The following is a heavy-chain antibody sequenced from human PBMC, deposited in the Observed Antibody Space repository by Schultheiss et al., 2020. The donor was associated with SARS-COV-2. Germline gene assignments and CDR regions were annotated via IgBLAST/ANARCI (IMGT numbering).Heavy chain of an antibody. J-gene: IGHJ6*02. CDR2: ISYDGSDI. CDR3: ARARGGSYYYGMDV. V-gene: IGHV3-30-3*01. CDR1: GFTFSHYP. D-gene: IGHD1-26*01. Sequence: GGSLRLSCAASGFTFSHYPMHWVRQAPGSGLEWMAVISYDGSDIFYADSVKGRFTISRDNTKNTLYLQMNSLRAEDTAVYYCARARGGSYYYGMDVWGQGTTVTVSS.